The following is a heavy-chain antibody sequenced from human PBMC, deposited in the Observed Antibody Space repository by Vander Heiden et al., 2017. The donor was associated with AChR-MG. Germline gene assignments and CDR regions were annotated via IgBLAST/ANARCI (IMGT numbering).Heavy chain of an antibody. Sequence: QAQLVPSGAEVKKPGSAVKVSCKASGGTFSNYGINWGRQAPGQGLEWMGGIIPMLDSANYAQKFQGRVTITADESTSTAYMELSSLRSEDTAVYYCAREFRGDFGNYYYYGMDVWGQGTTVTVS. CDR3: AREFRGDFGNYYYYGMDV. J-gene: IGHJ6*02. CDR2: IIPMLDSA. CDR1: GGTFSNYG. V-gene: IGHV1-69*01. D-gene: IGHD3-10*01.